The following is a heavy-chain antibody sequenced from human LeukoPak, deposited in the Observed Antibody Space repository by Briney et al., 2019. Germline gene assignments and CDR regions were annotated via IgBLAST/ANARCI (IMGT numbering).Heavy chain of an antibody. J-gene: IGHJ4*02. CDR3: ARGMSYSSGWKRVVYFDY. D-gene: IGHD6-19*01. V-gene: IGHV1-8*01. Sequence: ASVKVSCKASGYTFTSYDINWVRQATGQGLEWMGWMNPNSGNTGYAQKFQGRVTMTRNTSISTAYMELSSLRSEDTAVYYCARGMSYSSGWKRVVYFDYWGQGTPVTVSS. CDR1: GYTFTSYD. CDR2: MNPNSGNT.